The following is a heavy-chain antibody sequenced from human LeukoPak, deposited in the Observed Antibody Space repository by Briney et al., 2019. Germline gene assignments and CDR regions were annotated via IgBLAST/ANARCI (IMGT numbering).Heavy chain of an antibody. CDR3: AIIGHYYDSSGPFDY. J-gene: IGHJ4*02. D-gene: IGHD3-22*01. V-gene: IGHV1-69*13. CDR1: GGTFSSYA. Sequence: ASVKVSCKASGGTFSSYAISWVRQAPGQGLEWMGGIIPIFGTANYAQKFQGRVTITADESTSTAYMELSSLRSEDTAVYYCAIIGHYYDSSGPFDYWGQGTLVTVSS. CDR2: IIPIFGTA.